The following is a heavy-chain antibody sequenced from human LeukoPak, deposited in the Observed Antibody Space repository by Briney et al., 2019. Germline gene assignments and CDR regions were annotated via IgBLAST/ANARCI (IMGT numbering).Heavy chain of an antibody. J-gene: IGHJ4*02. Sequence: PSETLSLTCTVSGGSINSGNYYWSWIRQPAGKGLEWIGRIYPSGSTNYNPSLKSRVIMSVDTSNNQFSLELSSVTAADTAVYYCARGQGNYDILTGYYYWGQGTLVTVSS. CDR1: GGSINSGNYY. CDR2: IYPSGST. D-gene: IGHD3-9*01. CDR3: ARGQGNYDILTGYYY. V-gene: IGHV4-61*02.